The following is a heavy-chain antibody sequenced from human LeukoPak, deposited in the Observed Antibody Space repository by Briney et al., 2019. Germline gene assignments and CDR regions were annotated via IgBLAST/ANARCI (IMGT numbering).Heavy chain of an antibody. V-gene: IGHV3-33*01. J-gene: IGHJ5*02. CDR3: VRDYCSGGSCYESKWFDP. CDR2: IWFDGINT. Sequence: GGSLRLSCAASGFTFSKYGMHWVRQAPGKGLEWVAVIWFDGINTNHADSVKGRFTVSRDNSKNTLFLQMNSLRAEDTAVYFCVRDYCSGGSCYESKWFDPWGQGTQVTVSS. D-gene: IGHD2-15*01. CDR1: GFTFSKYG.